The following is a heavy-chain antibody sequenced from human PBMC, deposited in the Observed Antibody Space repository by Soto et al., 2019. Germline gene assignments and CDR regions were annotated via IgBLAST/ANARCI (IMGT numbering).Heavy chain of an antibody. D-gene: IGHD2-21*02. J-gene: IGHJ6*02. CDR2: VIPVFGTS. Sequence: QVQLLQSGAEVKKPGSSVRVSCKAPGDIFTRYSFSWVRQAPGQGLEWMGGVIPVFGTSNYGQKFQGRVSITADKSKSTVFMEITSLRSDDTAVYYCAGATAGDYYYYCKFVVCGQVTAVTV. CDR3: AGATAGDYYYYCKFVV. V-gene: IGHV1-69*06. CDR1: GDIFTRYS.